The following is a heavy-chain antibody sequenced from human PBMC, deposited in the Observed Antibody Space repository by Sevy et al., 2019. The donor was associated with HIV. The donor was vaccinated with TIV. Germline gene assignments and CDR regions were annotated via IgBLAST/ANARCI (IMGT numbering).Heavy chain of an antibody. J-gene: IGHJ6*03. CDR3: ARDGYCSSTSCYNVDYYYYMDV. D-gene: IGHD2-2*02. CDR2: IYTSGST. Sequence: SETLSLTCTVSGFSISSYYWSWIRQPAGKGLEWVGRIYTSGSTNYNPSLKSRVTMSVDTSKNQFSLKLSSVTDADTAVYYCARDGYCSSTSCYNVDYYYYMDVWGKGTTVTVSS. CDR1: GFSISSYY. V-gene: IGHV4-4*07.